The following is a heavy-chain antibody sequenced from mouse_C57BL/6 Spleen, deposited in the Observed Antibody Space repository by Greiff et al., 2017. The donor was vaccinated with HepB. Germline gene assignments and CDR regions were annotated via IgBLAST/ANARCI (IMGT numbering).Heavy chain of an antibody. CDR3: ARWGSNYAMDY. D-gene: IGHD5-1*01. V-gene: IGHV1-7*01. CDR1: GYTFTSYW. J-gene: IGHJ4*01. Sequence: QVQLKESGAELAKPGASVKLSYKASGYTFTSYWMHWVKQRPGQGLEWIGYINPSSGYTKYNQKFKDKATLTADKSSSPAYMQLSSLTYEDSAVYYCARWGSNYAMDYGGQGTSVTVSS. CDR2: INPSSGYT.